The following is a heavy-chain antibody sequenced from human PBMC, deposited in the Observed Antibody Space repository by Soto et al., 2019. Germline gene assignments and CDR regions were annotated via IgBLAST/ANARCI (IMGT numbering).Heavy chain of an antibody. CDR3: ATEGRFLGWLLY. CDR1: GGTFSSYA. D-gene: IGHD3-3*01. V-gene: IGHV1-69*01. J-gene: IGHJ4*02. Sequence: QVQLVQSGAEVKKPGSSVKVSCKASGGTFSSYAISWVRQAPGQGLEWMGGIIPIFGTATYAQKFQGRVTITADESASTADMELSSLRSEDTAVYCCATEGRFLGWLLYWGQGTLVTVSS. CDR2: IIPIFGTA.